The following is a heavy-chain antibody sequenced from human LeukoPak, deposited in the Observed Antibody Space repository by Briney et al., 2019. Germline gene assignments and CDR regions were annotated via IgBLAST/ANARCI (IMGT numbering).Heavy chain of an antibody. CDR1: GYTFTGYY. CDR2: INPSSGGT. Sequence: ASVKVSCKASGYTFTGYYMHWVRQAPGQGLEWMGGINPSSGGTNYSEKFQGRVTMTRDTSISTAYMELSRLRSDDTAVYYCARQLPSPNDHYCFDYWGQGTLVTVSS. D-gene: IGHD1-1*01. CDR3: ARQLPSPNDHYCFDY. V-gene: IGHV1-2*02. J-gene: IGHJ4*02.